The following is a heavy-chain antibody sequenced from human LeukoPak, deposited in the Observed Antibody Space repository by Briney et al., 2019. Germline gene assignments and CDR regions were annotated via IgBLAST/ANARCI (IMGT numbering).Heavy chain of an antibody. CDR3: VRSRLDGYDSGGYLYYFDY. Sequence: ASVKVSCKASGYTFTGYCVHWVRQAPGQGLEWIGRINPNADITTYAQKLQGRVTVTRDTSINTAYMELSSLRSGDTAVYYCVRSRLDGYDSGGYLYYFDYWGQGTLVTVSS. CDR2: INPNADIT. CDR1: GYTFTGYC. V-gene: IGHV1-2*06. D-gene: IGHD3-22*01. J-gene: IGHJ4*02.